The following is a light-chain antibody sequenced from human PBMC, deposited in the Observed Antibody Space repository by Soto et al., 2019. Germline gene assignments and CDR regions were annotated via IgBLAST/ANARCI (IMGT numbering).Light chain of an antibody. V-gene: IGKV3D-15*01. CDR2: GAS. CDR1: QSVSNN. Sequence: EVVMTQSPVTLSVSPGERATLSCRASQSVSNNLAWYQQKPGQAPRVLIYGASTRATGIPARFSGSGSGTEFTLTISSLQSEDFAVYYCQQYNNWPRGTFGQGTRLEI. CDR3: QQYNNWPRGT. J-gene: IGKJ5*01.